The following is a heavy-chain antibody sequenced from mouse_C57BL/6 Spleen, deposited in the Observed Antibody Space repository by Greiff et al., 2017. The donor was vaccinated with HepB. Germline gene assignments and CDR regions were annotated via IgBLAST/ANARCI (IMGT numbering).Heavy chain of an antibody. CDR3: ARTARIKY. CDR1: GYSITSGYG. V-gene: IGHV3-2*02. J-gene: IGHJ2*01. Sequence: DVQLQESGPGLVKPSQSLSLTCTVTGYSITSGYGWNWIRQFPGNKLEWMGYISYSGSTNYNPSLKSRISITRDTSQNQVFLQLNSVTTEDTATYYCARTARIKYWGQGTTLTVSS. D-gene: IGHD1-2*01. CDR2: ISYSGST.